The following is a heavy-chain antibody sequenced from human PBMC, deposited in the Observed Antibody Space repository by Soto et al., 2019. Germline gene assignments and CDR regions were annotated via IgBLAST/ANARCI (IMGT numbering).Heavy chain of an antibody. CDR3: TSNIYYDFWSGYYAFDI. Sequence: EVQLVESGGGFVQPGGSLRLSCVGSGVILSSYWXSWVRQAPGKGLEWVANIKPDGSGKYYVDSVKGRFTISRDNAKNSLYLQMNSLRAEDTAVYYCTSNIYYDFWSGYYAFDIWGQGTMVTVSS. CDR1: GVILSSYW. V-gene: IGHV3-7*01. D-gene: IGHD3-3*01. J-gene: IGHJ3*02. CDR2: IKPDGSGK.